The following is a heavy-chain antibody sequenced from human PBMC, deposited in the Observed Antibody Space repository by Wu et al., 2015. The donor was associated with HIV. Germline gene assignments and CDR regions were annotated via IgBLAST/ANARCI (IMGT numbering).Heavy chain of an antibody. Sequence: QVQLVQSGAEVKKPGASVKVSCKASGYTFTSYYMHWVRQAPGQGLEWMGWINPNSGGTNYAQKFQGRVTMTRDTSISTAYMELSRLRSDDTAVYYCARVLPLYGDFDAFDIWGQGTMVTVSS. V-gene: IGHV1-2*02. J-gene: IGHJ3*02. CDR2: INPNSGGT. D-gene: IGHD4-17*01. CDR3: ARVLPLYGDFDAFDI. CDR1: GYTFTSYY.